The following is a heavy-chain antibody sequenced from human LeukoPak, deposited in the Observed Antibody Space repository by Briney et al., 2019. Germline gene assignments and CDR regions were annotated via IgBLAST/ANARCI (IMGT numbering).Heavy chain of an antibody. J-gene: IGHJ6*03. CDR2: IYYNGRT. Sequence: KPSETLSLTCTVSGGSINNYYWSWIRQPPGKGLEWIGYIYYNGRTNYNPSLKSRVTISVDTSKNQFSLKLSSVTASDTAMYYCAKLDRSGRWFGESPYYYYMDVWGKGTTVTISS. V-gene: IGHV4-59*01. CDR3: AKLDRSGRWFGESPYYYYMDV. D-gene: IGHD3-10*01. CDR1: GGSINNYY.